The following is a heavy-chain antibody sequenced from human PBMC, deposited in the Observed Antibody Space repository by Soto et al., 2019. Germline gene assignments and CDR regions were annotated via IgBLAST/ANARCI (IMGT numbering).Heavy chain of an antibody. CDR2: ISSSSSTI. Sequence: GGSLRLSCAASGFTFSSYSMNWVRQAPGKGLEWVSYISSSSSTIYYADSVKGRFTISRDNAKNSLYLQMNSLRAEDTAVYYCARDVEDRGYSGYDFFYSGYYYMDVWGKGTTVTVSS. CDR3: ARDVEDRGYSGYDFFYSGYYYMDV. D-gene: IGHD5-12*01. J-gene: IGHJ6*03. CDR1: GFTFSSYS. V-gene: IGHV3-48*01.